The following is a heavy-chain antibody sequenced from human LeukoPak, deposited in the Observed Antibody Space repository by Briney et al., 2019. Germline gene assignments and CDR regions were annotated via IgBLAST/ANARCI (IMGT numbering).Heavy chain of an antibody. CDR1: GFTFRNYG. CDR3: AKGDSSGAFDY. Sequence: GGSLRLSCQAPGFTFRNYGMHWVRQAPGKGLEWVAVFLYDGSNQYYADSVKGRFTISRDQSKNTLSLQMNSLRTEDTAVYYCAKGDSSGAFDYWGQGTLVTVSS. J-gene: IGHJ4*02. D-gene: IGHD6-19*01. V-gene: IGHV3-30*18. CDR2: FLYDGSNQ.